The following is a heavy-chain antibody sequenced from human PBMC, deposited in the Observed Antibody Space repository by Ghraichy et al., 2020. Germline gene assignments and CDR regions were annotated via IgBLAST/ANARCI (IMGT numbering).Heavy chain of an antibody. Sequence: GESLNISCAASGFTFSSYGMHWVRQAPGKGLEWVAVIWYDGSNKYYADSVKGRFTISRDNSKNTLYLQMNSLRAEDTAVYYCAREKSSSGWYGGILGYYYYGMDVWGQGTTVTVSS. CDR3: AREKSSSGWYGGILGYYYYGMDV. CDR1: GFTFSSYG. CDR2: IWYDGSNK. J-gene: IGHJ6*02. D-gene: IGHD6-19*01. V-gene: IGHV3-33*01.